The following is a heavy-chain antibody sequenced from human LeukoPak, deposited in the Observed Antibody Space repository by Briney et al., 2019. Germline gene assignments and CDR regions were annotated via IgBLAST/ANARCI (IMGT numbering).Heavy chain of an antibody. Sequence: GGSLRLSCAASGFTFSTYSMNWVRHAPGKGLEWVSSITSPVGRMYYADSLKGRITISRDNARSTLYLQMNRLRAEDTAVYYCATDGRSSGWYGFDYWGQGILVTVSS. D-gene: IGHD6-19*01. V-gene: IGHV3-21*01. CDR1: GFTFSTYS. CDR2: ITSPVGRM. J-gene: IGHJ4*02. CDR3: ATDGRSSGWYGFDY.